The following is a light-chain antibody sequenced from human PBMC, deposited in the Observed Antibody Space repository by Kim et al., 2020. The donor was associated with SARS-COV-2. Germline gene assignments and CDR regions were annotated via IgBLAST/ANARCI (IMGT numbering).Light chain of an antibody. V-gene: IGKV3-20*01. CDR3: QQYDSSAGFT. Sequence: EIVLTQSPGTLSLSPGEGATLSCRASQSLRNNYLAWYRQKVGQAPRLLIYGASTRATGIPDRFSGSGSGTDFTLTISRLEPEDFAVYYCQQYDSSAGFTFGPGTKVDIK. CDR1: QSLRNNY. J-gene: IGKJ3*01. CDR2: GAS.